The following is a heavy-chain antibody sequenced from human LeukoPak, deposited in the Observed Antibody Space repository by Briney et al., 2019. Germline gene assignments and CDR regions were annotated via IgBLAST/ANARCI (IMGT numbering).Heavy chain of an antibody. CDR3: ARRPYSDTTGRLSDV. J-gene: IGHJ6*02. D-gene: IGHD3-22*01. CDR2: IGSSGSPT. CDR1: GDSVSSTY. Sequence: ETLSLTCSVSGDSVSSTYWSWVRQPPGKGLEWISYIGSSGSPTHYADSVRGRFTISRDNAKNSLYLQMNSLRDEDTAVYYCARRPYSDTTGRLSDVWGQGTTVTVSS. V-gene: IGHV3-48*02.